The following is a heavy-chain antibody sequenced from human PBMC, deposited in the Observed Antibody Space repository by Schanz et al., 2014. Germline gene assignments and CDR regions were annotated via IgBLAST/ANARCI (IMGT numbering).Heavy chain of an antibody. CDR3: AKKVPAYNPFDS. Sequence: EVQLVASGGGLVKPGGFLRLSCAASGFTFSSYAMSWVRQAPGKGLEWVSVIGVDGTTTYYAESVKGRFTISRDNSKNTLYLQMDSLRAEDTAVYFCAKKVPAYNPFDSWGQGTLVTVSS. CDR2: IGVDGTTT. V-gene: IGHV3-23*04. J-gene: IGHJ4*02. CDR1: GFTFSSYA. D-gene: IGHD1-1*01.